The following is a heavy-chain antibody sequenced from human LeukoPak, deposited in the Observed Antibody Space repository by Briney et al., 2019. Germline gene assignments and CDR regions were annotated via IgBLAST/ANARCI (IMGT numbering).Heavy chain of an antibody. CDR3: TRQSHGDYPYYYYYYMDV. D-gene: IGHD4-17*01. J-gene: IGHJ6*03. Sequence: GGSLRLSCAASGFTFSGSAMHWVRQASGKGLEWVGRIRSKANSYATAYAASVKGRFTTSRDDSKNTAYLQMNSLKTEDTAVYYCTRQSHGDYPYYYYYYMDVWGRGTTVTVSS. CDR1: GFTFSGSA. CDR2: IRSKANSYAT. V-gene: IGHV3-73*01.